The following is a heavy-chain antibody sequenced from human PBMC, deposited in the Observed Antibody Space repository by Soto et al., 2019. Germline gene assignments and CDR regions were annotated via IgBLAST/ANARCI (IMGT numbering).Heavy chain of an antibody. CDR2: INPNSGGT. D-gene: IGHD6-19*01. Sequence: QVQLVQSGAEVKKPGASVKVSCKASGYTFTGYYMHWVRQAPRQGLEWMGWINPNSGGTNYAQKFQGWVTMTRDTSISTAYMELSRLRSDDTAVYYCARDLEGYSSGWYSPWGQGTLVTVSS. J-gene: IGHJ5*02. CDR1: GYTFTGYY. V-gene: IGHV1-2*04. CDR3: ARDLEGYSSGWYSP.